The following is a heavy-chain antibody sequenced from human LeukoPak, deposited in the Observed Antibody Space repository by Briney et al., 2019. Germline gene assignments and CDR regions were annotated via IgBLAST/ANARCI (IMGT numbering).Heavy chain of an antibody. D-gene: IGHD1-26*01. Sequence: PGGSLRLSSAASGFTVSSNYMNWVRQAPGKGLEWVSVIYSGGTTYYADSVKGRFTISRDTSKNTLYLQMNSLRAEDTAVYYCARDPVGAIGYGMDVWGQGTTVTVSS. CDR1: GFTVSSNY. CDR3: ARDPVGAIGYGMDV. J-gene: IGHJ6*02. V-gene: IGHV3-66*01. CDR2: IYSGGTT.